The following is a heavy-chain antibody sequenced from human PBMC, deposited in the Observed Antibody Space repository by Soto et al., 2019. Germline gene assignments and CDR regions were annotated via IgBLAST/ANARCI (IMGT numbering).Heavy chain of an antibody. D-gene: IGHD4-17*01. CDR1: CGSISSSSYY. V-gene: IGHV4-39*01. CDR2: IYYSGST. J-gene: IGHJ2*01. Sequence: PXETLSLTVTVSCGSISSSSYYCGWILQPPGKGLEWIGSIYYSGSTYYNPSLKSRVTISVDTSKNQFSLKLSSVTAADTAVYYCARTDYGDYGWYFDLWGRGTLVTVPS. CDR3: ARTDYGDYGWYFDL.